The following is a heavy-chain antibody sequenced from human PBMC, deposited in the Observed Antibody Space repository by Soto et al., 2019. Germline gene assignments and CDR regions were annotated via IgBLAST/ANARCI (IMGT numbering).Heavy chain of an antibody. D-gene: IGHD6-6*01. Sequence: QVQLVQSGAEVIKPGSSVKVSCKASGGTFNTYGISWVRQAPGQGLEWMGGIVPFFGLSNNAQKFQGRVTISADESTNTAYMEWSSLRSDDTAVYYCAITLAARLHYYFFDYWGQGTLVTVSS. CDR2: IVPFFGLS. CDR3: AITLAARLHYYFFDY. V-gene: IGHV1-69*01. CDR1: GGTFNTYG. J-gene: IGHJ4*02.